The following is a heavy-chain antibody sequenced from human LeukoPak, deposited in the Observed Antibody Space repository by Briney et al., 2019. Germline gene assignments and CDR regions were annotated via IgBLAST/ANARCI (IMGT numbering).Heavy chain of an antibody. J-gene: IGHJ3*02. Sequence: GSLRLSCAASRFTFSSYTMSWVRQAPGKGLEWVSSISSSSSYIYYADSVKGRFTISRDNAKNSLYLQMNSLRAEDTAVYYCARDWAAGGTKDAFDIWGQGTMVTVSS. V-gene: IGHV3-21*04. D-gene: IGHD6-13*01. CDR3: ARDWAAGGTKDAFDI. CDR2: ISSSSSYI. CDR1: RFTFSSYT.